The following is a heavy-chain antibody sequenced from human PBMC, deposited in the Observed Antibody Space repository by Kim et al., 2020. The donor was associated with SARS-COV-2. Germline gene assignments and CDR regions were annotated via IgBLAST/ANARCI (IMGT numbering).Heavy chain of an antibody. CDR2: IIPAFHTA. CDR3: ARDAAALGSIVTYTPRYSDS. V-gene: IGHV1-69*13. J-gene: IGHJ4*02. CDR1: GDTFSSNA. Sequence: SVKVSCKTSGDTFSSNAITWVRQVPGQGLEWMGGIIPAFHTAAYAQKFQGRVTFTADDSTSTVYMHVSSLRPEDTAVYYCARDAAALGSIVTYTPRYSDSWGQGVRVSVSS. D-gene: IGHD2-15*01.